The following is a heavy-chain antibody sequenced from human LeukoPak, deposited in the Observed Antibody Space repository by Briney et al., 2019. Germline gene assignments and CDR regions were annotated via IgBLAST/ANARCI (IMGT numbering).Heavy chain of an antibody. V-gene: IGHV3-23*01. CDR3: AKAIYCSGGACHGIDF. CDR2: ISASGLVA. D-gene: IGHD2-15*01. J-gene: IGHJ4*02. Sequence: GGSLRLSCAASGFTFSSYAMTWARQAPGKGLEWVSIISASGLVAYYADSVKGRFTISRDNSNNTVFLQMKGLRDEDTALYYCAKAIYCSGGACHGIDFWGPGSLVTVSS. CDR1: GFTFSSYA.